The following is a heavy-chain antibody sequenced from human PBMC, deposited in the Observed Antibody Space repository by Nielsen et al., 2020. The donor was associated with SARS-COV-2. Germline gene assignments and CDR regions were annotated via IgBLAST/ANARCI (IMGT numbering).Heavy chain of an antibody. CDR3: ARHLSIGSIDPFDF. J-gene: IGHJ3*01. V-gene: IGHV5-51*01. CDR1: GYSFTSYW. D-gene: IGHD1-26*01. Sequence: GESLKISCAGSGYSFTSYWIGWVRQMPGKGLEWMGIIYHGDSDTRYSPSFQGQVTISADKSISTAYLQWSSLKASDSAMYYCARHLSIGSIDPFDFWGQGTMVTVSS. CDR2: IYHGDSDT.